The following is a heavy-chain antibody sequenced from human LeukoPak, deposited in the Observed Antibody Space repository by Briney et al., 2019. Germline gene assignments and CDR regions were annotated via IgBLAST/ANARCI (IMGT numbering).Heavy chain of an antibody. CDR2: IYYSGST. J-gene: IGHJ6*02. Sequence: SQTLSLTCTVSGGSISSGGYYWSWIRQHPGKGLEWIGYIYYSGSTNYNPSLKSRVTISVDTSKNQFSLKLSSVTAADTAVYYCARAASHYDFWSGYQIYYYYGMDVWGQGTTVTVSS. D-gene: IGHD3-3*01. CDR1: GGSISSGGYY. CDR3: ARAASHYDFWSGYQIYYYYGMDV. V-gene: IGHV4-31*03.